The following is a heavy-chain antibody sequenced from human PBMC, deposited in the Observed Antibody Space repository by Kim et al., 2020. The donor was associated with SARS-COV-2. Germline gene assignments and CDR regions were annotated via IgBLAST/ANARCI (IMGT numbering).Heavy chain of an antibody. CDR2: IYYSGST. CDR1: GGSLNSYY. CDR3: SRVTYCSSTSCYAHDGFD. V-gene: IGHV4-59*01. Sequence: SETLSLTCTVSGGSLNSYYWSWIRQPPGKGLEWIGYIYYSGSTKYNPSLKSRGTISVDTSKNQFSLKLSSVTAADTAVYYCSRVTYCSSTSCYAHDGFD. J-gene: IGHJ3*02. D-gene: IGHD2-2*01.